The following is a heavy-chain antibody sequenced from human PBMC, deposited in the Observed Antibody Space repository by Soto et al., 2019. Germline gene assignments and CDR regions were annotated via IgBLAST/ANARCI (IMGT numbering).Heavy chain of an antibody. V-gene: IGHV3-23*01. CDR3: ARGSTDSYPGSRIFDF. J-gene: IGHJ4*02. D-gene: IGHD3-10*01. CDR2: ISGSGGST. Sequence: GGSLRLSCAASGFTFSSFAMSWVRQAPGKGLDWVSAISGSGGSTYSADSVKGRFTISRDNSKKTLYLQMTSLTAEDSAMYFCARGSTDSYPGSRIFDFWGRGTLVTVSS. CDR1: GFTFSSFA.